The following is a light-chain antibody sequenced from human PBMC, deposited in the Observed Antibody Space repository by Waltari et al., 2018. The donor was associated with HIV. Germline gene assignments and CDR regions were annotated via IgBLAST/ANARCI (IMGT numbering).Light chain of an antibody. CDR1: QNIDTY. CDR3: QQSYSIPYT. CDR2: AAS. Sequence: DIHMTQSPVSLSASVGDRLTITCRASQNIDTYFNWFQQKPGKAPNLLIYAASNLQSGVPSRFSGSGSGTDFTLTISNLQAEDFAVYFCQQSYSIPYTFALGTKLEI. V-gene: IGKV1-39*01. J-gene: IGKJ2*01.